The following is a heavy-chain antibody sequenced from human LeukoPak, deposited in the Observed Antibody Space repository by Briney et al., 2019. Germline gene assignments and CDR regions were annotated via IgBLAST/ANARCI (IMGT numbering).Heavy chain of an antibody. CDR1: GGSISSSSYY. CDR3: ARGPPAYCGGDCFDTYAFDI. J-gene: IGHJ3*02. V-gene: IGHV4-39*07. D-gene: IGHD2-21*02. CDR2: IYYSGST. Sequence: SETLSLTCTVSGGSISSSSYYWGWIRQPPGKGLEWIGSIYYSGSTYYNPSLKSRVTISVDTSKNQFSLKLSSVTAADTAVYYCARGPPAYCGGDCFDTYAFDIWGQGTIVTVSS.